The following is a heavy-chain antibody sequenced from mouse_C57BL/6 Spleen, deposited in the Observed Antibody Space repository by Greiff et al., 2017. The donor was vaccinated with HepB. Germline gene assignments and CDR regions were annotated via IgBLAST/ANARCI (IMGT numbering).Heavy chain of an antibody. Sequence: EVQLQQSGPELVKPGASVKISCKASGYTFTDYYMNWVKQSHGKSLEWIGDINPNNGGTSYNQKFKGKATLTVDKSSSTAYMELRSLTSEDSAVYYCARKAGTDYWGLGTTLTVSS. CDR3: ARKAGTDY. D-gene: IGHD4-1*01. J-gene: IGHJ2*01. CDR1: GYTFTDYY. CDR2: INPNNGGT. V-gene: IGHV1-26*01.